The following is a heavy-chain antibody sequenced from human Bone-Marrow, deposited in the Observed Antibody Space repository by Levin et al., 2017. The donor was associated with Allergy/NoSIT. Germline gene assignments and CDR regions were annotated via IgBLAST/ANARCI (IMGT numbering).Heavy chain of an antibody. V-gene: IGHV3-23*01. CDR1: GFTFSSYA. J-gene: IGHJ4*02. CDR3: AKDLGYYYDSSGDFEDY. CDR2: ISGSGGST. Sequence: GGSLRLSCAASGFTFSSYAMSWVRQAPGKGLEWVSAISGSGGSTYYADSVKGRFTISRDNSKNTLYLQMNSLRAEDTAVYYCAKDLGYYYDSSGDFEDYWGQGTLVTVSS. D-gene: IGHD3-22*01.